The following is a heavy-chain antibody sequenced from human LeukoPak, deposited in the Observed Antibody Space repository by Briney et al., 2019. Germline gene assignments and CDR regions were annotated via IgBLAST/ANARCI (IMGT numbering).Heavy chain of an antibody. CDR1: GFTFSIYW. D-gene: IGHD5/OR15-5a*01. Sequence: GGPLSLSCAASGFTFSIYWMSWVRQAPGKGLEWVANIKQDGSEKYYVDSVRGRFTISRDNAKNSMYRQMNSLRAEDTAVYYCARDLSGYFDYWGQGTLVTVSS. CDR3: ARDLSGYFDY. V-gene: IGHV3-7*01. J-gene: IGHJ4*02. CDR2: IKQDGSEK.